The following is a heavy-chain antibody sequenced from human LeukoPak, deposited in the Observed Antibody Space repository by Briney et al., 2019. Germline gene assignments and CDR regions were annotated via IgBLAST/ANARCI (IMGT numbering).Heavy chain of an antibody. CDR2: TSSRGDIR. V-gene: IGHV3-11*04. J-gene: IGHJ4*02. D-gene: IGHD3-16*01. Sequence: GGSLRLSCAASGFRFSDYYMSWIRQAPGKGLEWVSYTSSRGDIRYYADSVKGRFTISRDNAKNLLYLQMNSLRAEDTAVYYCARFGSGWGSFDFWGQGTLVTVSP. CDR3: ARFGSGWGSFDF. CDR1: GFRFSDYY.